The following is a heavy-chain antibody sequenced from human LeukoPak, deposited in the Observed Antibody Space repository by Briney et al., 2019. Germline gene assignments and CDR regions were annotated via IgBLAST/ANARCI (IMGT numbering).Heavy chain of an antibody. V-gene: IGHV4-39*01. CDR1: GGSISSSSYY. D-gene: IGHD3-3*01. J-gene: IGHJ6*02. CDR2: IYYSGST. Sequence: KTSETLPLTCTVSGGSISSSSYYWGWLRQPPGKGLEWIGGIYYSGSTYCNPSLKSRVTISVDTSKNQFSLKLSSVTAADTAVYYCARNPHYDFWSGYLVYYYYGMDVWGQGTTVTVSS. CDR3: ARNPHYDFWSGYLVYYYYGMDV.